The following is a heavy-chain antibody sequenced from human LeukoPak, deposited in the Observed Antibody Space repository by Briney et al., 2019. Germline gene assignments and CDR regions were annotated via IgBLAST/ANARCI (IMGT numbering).Heavy chain of an antibody. V-gene: IGHV3-23*01. CDR1: GFTLNNYI. Sequence: GGSLRLSCAASGFTLNNYIMRWVRQAPGKGLEWVSGLRTGRTRTYYADSVKGRFTISRDHSKDTLYLQMNSLRAEDTALYYCARQRDDRSEWNNGQDFFDYWGQGTLVTVSS. CDR2: LRTGRTRT. D-gene: IGHD1/OR15-1a*01. CDR3: ARQRDDRSEWNNGQDFFDY. J-gene: IGHJ4*02.